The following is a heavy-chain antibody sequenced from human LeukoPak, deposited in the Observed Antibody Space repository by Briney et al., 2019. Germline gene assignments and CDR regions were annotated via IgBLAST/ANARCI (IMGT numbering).Heavy chain of an antibody. CDR3: ARGGYSSDY. Sequence: SETLSLTCTVSGGSISNYYWNWIRQPAGKGLEWIGRIYTSGSTNYNPSLKSRVTMSVDTSKNQFSLKLRSMTTADTPVYYCARGGYSSDYWGQGTLVTVSS. V-gene: IGHV4-4*07. D-gene: IGHD5-12*01. J-gene: IGHJ4*02. CDR2: IYTSGST. CDR1: GGSISNYY.